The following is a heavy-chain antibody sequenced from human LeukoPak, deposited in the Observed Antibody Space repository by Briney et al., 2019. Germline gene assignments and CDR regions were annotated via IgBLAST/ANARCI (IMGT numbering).Heavy chain of an antibody. CDR2: IYYSGST. CDR1: GGSISTYY. Sequence: SETLSLTCTVSGGSISTYYWTWIRQPPGRGLEWIGYIYYSGSTNYNPSLKSRVTISVDTSKNQFSLKLTSVTAADTAVYYCAREYDILSNYDAFDMWGQGTMVTVSS. D-gene: IGHD3-9*01. CDR3: AREYDILSNYDAFDM. J-gene: IGHJ3*02. V-gene: IGHV4-59*01.